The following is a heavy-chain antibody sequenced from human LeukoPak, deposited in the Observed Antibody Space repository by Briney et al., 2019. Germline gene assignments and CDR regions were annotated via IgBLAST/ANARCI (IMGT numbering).Heavy chain of an antibody. J-gene: IGHJ6*02. D-gene: IGHD1-26*01. Sequence: ASVKVSCKASGYTFTSYGISWVRQAPGQGLEWMGWISAYNSNTNYAQKLQGRVTMTTDTSTSTAYMELRSLRSDDTAVYYCARWGSYALDYYYYGMDVWGQGTTVT. V-gene: IGHV1-18*01. CDR2: ISAYNSNT. CDR1: GYTFTSYG. CDR3: ARWGSYALDYYYYGMDV.